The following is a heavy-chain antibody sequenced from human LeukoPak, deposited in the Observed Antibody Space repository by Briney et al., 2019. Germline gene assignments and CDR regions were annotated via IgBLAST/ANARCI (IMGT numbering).Heavy chain of an antibody. CDR2: INPNSGGT. CDR1: GYTFTGYY. Sequence: ASVKVSCKASGYTFTGYYMHWVRQAPGQGLEWMGWINPNSGGTNYAQKFQGRVTMTRDTSISTAYMELSRLRSDDTAVYYCARFQYYYDSSGYYPPFDYWGQGTLVTVSS. V-gene: IGHV1-2*02. D-gene: IGHD3-22*01. CDR3: ARFQYYYDSSGYYPPFDY. J-gene: IGHJ4*02.